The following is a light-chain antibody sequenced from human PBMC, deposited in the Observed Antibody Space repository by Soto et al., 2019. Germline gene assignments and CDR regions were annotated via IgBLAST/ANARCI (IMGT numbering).Light chain of an antibody. J-gene: IGKJ5*01. CDR1: QSVSSY. Sequence: EIVLTQSPATLSLSPGERATLSCRASQSVSSYLAWYQQKPGQAPRLLIYDASNRATGIPARFSGSGSGTDFTLTINRVAPEDFAVYYCQQYLSLPITFGQGTRLEIK. V-gene: IGKV3-11*01. CDR2: DAS. CDR3: QQYLSLPIT.